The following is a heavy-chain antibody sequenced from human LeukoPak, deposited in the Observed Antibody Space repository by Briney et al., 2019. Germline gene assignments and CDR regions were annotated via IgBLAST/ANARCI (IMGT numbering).Heavy chain of an antibody. D-gene: IGHD6-13*01. CDR2: ISAYNGNT. V-gene: IGHV1-18*04. J-gene: IGHJ4*02. CDR3: ARDHYQRAAGLFTY. Sequence: ASVKVSCKASDTFTSYGISWVRQAPGQGLEWMGWISAYNGNTNYAQKPQGRVTMTTDTSTSTAYMELRSLRSDDTAVYYCARDHYQRAAGLFTYWGQGTLVTVSS. CDR1: DTFTSYG.